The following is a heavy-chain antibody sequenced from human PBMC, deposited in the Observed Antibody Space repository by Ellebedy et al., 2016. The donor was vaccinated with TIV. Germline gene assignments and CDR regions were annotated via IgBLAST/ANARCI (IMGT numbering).Heavy chain of an antibody. J-gene: IGHJ4*02. CDR1: GYTFTDYY. CDR2: INPNSGGT. Sequence: AASVKVSCKTSGYTFTDYYIHWVRQAPGQGLEWMAWINPNSGGTNYAQKFQGRVTVTRDTSTSKAFLELSRLRSDDTAVYYCTRDLTNIVSGDYWGQGTLVTVSS. D-gene: IGHD5/OR15-5a*01. CDR3: TRDLTNIVSGDY. V-gene: IGHV1-2*02.